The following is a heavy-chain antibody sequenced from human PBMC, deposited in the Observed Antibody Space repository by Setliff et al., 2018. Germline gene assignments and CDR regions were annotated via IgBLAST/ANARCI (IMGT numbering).Heavy chain of an antibody. D-gene: IGHD3-22*01. CDR2: IYYSGST. CDR3: ARSGYYSIDAFDI. V-gene: IGHV4-39*06. J-gene: IGHJ3*02. CDR1: GGSISSSSYY. Sequence: SETLSLTCTVSGGSISSSSYYWGWIRQPPGKGLEWIGSIYYSGSTYYNPSLKSRVLMSVDTSKNQFPLKLRPVTAADTAVYYWARSGYYSIDAFDIWGKGAMVTVS.